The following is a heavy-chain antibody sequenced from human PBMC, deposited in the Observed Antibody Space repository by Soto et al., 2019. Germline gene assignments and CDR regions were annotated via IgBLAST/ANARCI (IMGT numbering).Heavy chain of an antibody. CDR2: IKSKTDGGTT. CDR1: GFTFSNAW. Sequence: PGGSLRLSCAASGFTFSNAWMSWVRQAPGKGLEWVGRIKSKTDGGTTDYAAPVKGRFTISRDDSKNTLYLHINSLKTEDTAVYYCTTDYRPILYYFDYSGQGTLLTVSS. D-gene: IGHD3-3*01. CDR3: TTDYRPILYYFDY. J-gene: IGHJ4*02. V-gene: IGHV3-15*01.